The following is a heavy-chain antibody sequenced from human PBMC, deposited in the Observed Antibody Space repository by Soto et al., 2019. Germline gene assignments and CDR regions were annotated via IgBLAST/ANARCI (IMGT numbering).Heavy chain of an antibody. J-gene: IGHJ4*02. CDR2: ISTYNANT. V-gene: IGHV1-18*01. CDR3: ARENYGDYGY. CDR1: GYTFTTYG. Sequence: ASVKVSCKASGYTFTTYGMSWVRQAPGQGLEWMGWISTYNANTNYAQKLQGRVTMTTDTSTSTVYMELRSLRSDDTAVYYCARENYGDYGYWGQGTLVTVSS. D-gene: IGHD4-17*01.